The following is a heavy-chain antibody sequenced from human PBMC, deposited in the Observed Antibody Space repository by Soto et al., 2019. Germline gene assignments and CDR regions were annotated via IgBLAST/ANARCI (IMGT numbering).Heavy chain of an antibody. CDR3: ARGSTMRVVAIFDY. Sequence: SETLSLRCNVSCHSSRNGRCWSWLREPAGAPPGGIGSISGNGITIYNTCLRGRVTISVHACKNQFPLRLSSVTAADTSFYYYARGSTMRVVAIFDYWGQGCLVTVTS. V-gene: IGHV4-38-2*02. J-gene: IGHJ4*02. CDR1: CHSSRNGRC. D-gene: IGHD2-21*01. CDR2: ISGNGIT.